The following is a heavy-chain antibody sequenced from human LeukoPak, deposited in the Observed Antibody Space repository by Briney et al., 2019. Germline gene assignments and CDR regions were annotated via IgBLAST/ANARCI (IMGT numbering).Heavy chain of an antibody. D-gene: IGHD3-3*01. J-gene: IGHJ6*03. CDR1: GVSISSYY. Sequence: NTSETLSLTCSVSGVSISSYYWSWLRQPAGTGLERLGRIDTSGSTNNNPSLKSRVTMSVDTSKNQFSLKLSSVTAADTAVYYCAREAHDFWSGYYRANYMDVWGRGTTVTVSS. CDR3: AREAHDFWSGYYRANYMDV. V-gene: IGHV4-4*07. CDR2: IDTSGST.